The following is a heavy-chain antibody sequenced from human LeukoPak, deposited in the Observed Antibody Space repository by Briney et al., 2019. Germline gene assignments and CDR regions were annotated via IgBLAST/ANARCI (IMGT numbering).Heavy chain of an antibody. V-gene: IGHV3-11*06. Sequence: GGSLRLSCAASGFSFSDYYMNWIRQAPGKGLEWVSSISSSSSYIYYADSVKGRFTISRDNAKNSLYLQMNSLVDEDTAVYYCASTDFGDYVDAFDIWGQGTMVTVSS. D-gene: IGHD4-17*01. J-gene: IGHJ3*02. CDR3: ASTDFGDYVDAFDI. CDR2: ISSSSSYI. CDR1: GFSFSDYY.